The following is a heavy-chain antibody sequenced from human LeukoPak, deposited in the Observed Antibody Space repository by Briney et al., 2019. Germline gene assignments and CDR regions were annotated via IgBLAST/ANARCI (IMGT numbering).Heavy chain of an antibody. J-gene: IGHJ4*02. Sequence: ASVTLCFTSSAYTFTINGMSCGRQAPGQGLEWMGWISAYNGNTNYAQKLQGRVTMTTDTSTSTAYMELRSLRSDDTAVYYCARSAGDYWGQGTLVTVSS. V-gene: IGHV1-18*01. CDR3: ARSAGDY. CDR1: AYTFTING. CDR2: ISAYNGNT.